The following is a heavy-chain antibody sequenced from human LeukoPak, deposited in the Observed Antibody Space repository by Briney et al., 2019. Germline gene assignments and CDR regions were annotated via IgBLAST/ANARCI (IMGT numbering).Heavy chain of an antibody. J-gene: IGHJ4*02. D-gene: IGHD3-22*01. V-gene: IGHV4-38-2*02. CDR1: GYAISSGYF. Sequence: SETLSLTCSVSGYAISSGYFWGWIRQPPGKGLEWIGNIYYGENTYYNPSLKSRVTISIDTSKNQFYLKLSSLTAADTAVYYCARRDDSSGYHKIFDYWGPGTLVTVSS. CDR3: ARRDDSSGYHKIFDY. CDR2: IYYGENT.